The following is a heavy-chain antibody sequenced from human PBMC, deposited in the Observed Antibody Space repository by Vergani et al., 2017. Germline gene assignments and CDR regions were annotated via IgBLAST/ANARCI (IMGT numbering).Heavy chain of an antibody. Sequence: QLQLQESGPGLVKPSATLSLTCSVSGASIRISNYYWGWIRQPPGKGLEWIASIYYSGSTYYNPSLKSRVTISVDTSKNQFSLKLSSVTAADTAVYFCARHSTVEWLVKLGWIDPWGQGILVIVSS. CDR3: ARHSTVEWLVKLGWIDP. J-gene: IGHJ5*02. CDR2: IYYSGST. CDR1: GASIRISNYY. D-gene: IGHD6-19*01. V-gene: IGHV4-39*01.